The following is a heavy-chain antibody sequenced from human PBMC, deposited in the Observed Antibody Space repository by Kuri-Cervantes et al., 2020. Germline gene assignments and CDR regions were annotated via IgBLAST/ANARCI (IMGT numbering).Heavy chain of an antibody. V-gene: IGHV1-18*01. CDR1: GYTFTSYG. CDR3: ARGSVGQQLREGPDY. J-gene: IGHJ4*02. D-gene: IGHD6-13*01. CDR2: ISAYNGDT. Sequence: ASVKVSCKASGYTFTSYGISWVRQAPGQGLEWMGWISAYNGDTNYAQKLQGRVTMTTDTSTSTAYMELRSLRSDDTAVYYCARGSVGQQLREGPDYWGQGTLVTVSS.